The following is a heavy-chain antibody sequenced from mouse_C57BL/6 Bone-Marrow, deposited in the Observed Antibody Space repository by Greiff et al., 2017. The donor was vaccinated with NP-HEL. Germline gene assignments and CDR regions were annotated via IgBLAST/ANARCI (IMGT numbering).Heavy chain of an antibody. CDR1: GFTFSDYG. Sequence: EVQVVESGGGLVKPGGSLKLSCAASGFTFSDYGMHWVRQAPEKGLEWVAYISSGSSTIYYADTVKGRFTISRDNAKNTLFLQMTSLRSEDTAMYYCARIDTTVVATDWYFDVWGTGTTVTVSS. CDR2: ISSGSSTI. D-gene: IGHD1-1*01. J-gene: IGHJ1*03. CDR3: ARIDTTVVATDWYFDV. V-gene: IGHV5-17*01.